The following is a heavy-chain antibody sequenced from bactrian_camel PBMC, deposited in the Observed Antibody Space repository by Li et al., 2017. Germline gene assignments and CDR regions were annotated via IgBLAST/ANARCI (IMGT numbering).Heavy chain of an antibody. D-gene: IGHD5*01. Sequence: HVQLVESGGGLVQPGGSLRLSCEASGYITNTSPCMAWFRQAPGKEREPAASIHSSGSTTYVDFVKGRFTISQDNRKNTVFLQMDSLKTEDTAVYYCAAEGALNGGICYGNPNYWGQGTQVTVS. V-gene: IGHV3S53*01. CDR2: IHSSGST. CDR3: AAEGALNGGICYGNPNY. J-gene: IGHJ4*01. CDR1: GYITNTSPC.